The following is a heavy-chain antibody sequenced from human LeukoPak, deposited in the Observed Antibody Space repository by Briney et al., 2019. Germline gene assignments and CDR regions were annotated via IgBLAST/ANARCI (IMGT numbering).Heavy chain of an antibody. CDR2: ISGSGRST. CDR3: AKNARSTLFLQGSYYYHYMDV. D-gene: IGHD3-22*01. CDR1: GFTFSNAW. Sequence: GGSLRLSCAASGFTFSNAWMSWVRQAPGKGLEWVSAISGSGRSTYYADSVKGRFTISRGNSKNTLYLQMNSLRAEDTAVYYCAKNARSTLFLQGSYYYHYMDVWGKGTTVTISS. J-gene: IGHJ6*03. V-gene: IGHV3-23*01.